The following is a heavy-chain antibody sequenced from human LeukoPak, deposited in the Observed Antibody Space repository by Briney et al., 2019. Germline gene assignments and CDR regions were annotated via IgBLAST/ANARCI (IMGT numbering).Heavy chain of an antibody. CDR1: GFTFSSYA. V-gene: IGHV3-23*01. CDR2: ISGSGGST. J-gene: IGHJ4*02. D-gene: IGHD3-22*01. CDR3: AKPLYDSSGYYLEIFDY. Sequence: GGSLRLSCAASGFTFSSYAMSWVRQAPGKGLEWVSAISGSGGSTYYADSVKGRFTISRDNSKNTLYLQMNSPRAEDTAVYYCAKPLYDSSGYYLEIFDYWGQGTLVTVSS.